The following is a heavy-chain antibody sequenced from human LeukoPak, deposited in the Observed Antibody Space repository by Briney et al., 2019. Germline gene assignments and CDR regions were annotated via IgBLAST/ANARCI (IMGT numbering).Heavy chain of an antibody. D-gene: IGHD5-24*01. J-gene: IGHJ5*02. CDR2: IIPIFGTA. CDR3: ARGGDGYNSWFDP. Sequence: SVKVSCKASGGTFSSYAISWVRQAPGQGLEWMGRIIPIFGTANYAQKFQGRVTITTDESTSTPYMELSSLRSEDTAVYYCARGGDGYNSWFDPWGQGTLVTVSS. V-gene: IGHV1-69*05. CDR1: GGTFSSYA.